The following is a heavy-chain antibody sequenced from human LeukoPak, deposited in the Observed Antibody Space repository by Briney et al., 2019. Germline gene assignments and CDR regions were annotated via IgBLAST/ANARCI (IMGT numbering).Heavy chain of an antibody. V-gene: IGHV3-74*01. J-gene: IGHJ4*02. CDR1: GFTLSKYW. Sequence: GGSLRLSCAASGFTLSKYWMLWVRQAPGKGRESVSRINTDGTVTTYADSVKSRFTVSRDNADNTMFLQMNSVRDEDTAVYYCATKQWLAPPPDSWGQGTPVTVSS. D-gene: IGHD6-19*01. CDR3: ATKQWLAPPPDS. CDR2: INTDGTVT.